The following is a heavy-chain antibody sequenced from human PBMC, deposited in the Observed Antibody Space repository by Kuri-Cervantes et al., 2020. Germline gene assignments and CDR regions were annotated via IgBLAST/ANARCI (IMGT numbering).Heavy chain of an antibody. Sequence: GGSLRLSCAASGFTFDDYGMSWVRQAPGKGLEWVALISFDGIYKRYADSVKGRFTISRDNSKNTLSLQMNSLRAEDTAVYYCAREGEYSSSSGFDYWGQGTLVTVSS. D-gene: IGHD6-6*01. V-gene: IGHV3-30*03. J-gene: IGHJ4*02. CDR2: ISFDGIYK. CDR3: AREGEYSSSSGFDY. CDR1: GFTFDDYG.